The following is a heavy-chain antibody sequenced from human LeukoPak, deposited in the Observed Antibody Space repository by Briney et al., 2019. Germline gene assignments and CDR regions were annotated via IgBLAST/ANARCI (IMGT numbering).Heavy chain of an antibody. V-gene: IGHV3-21*01. CDR2: ISSSSSYI. J-gene: IGHJ3*02. D-gene: IGHD6-19*01. CDR1: GFTFSSYS. CDR3: ARGSSGWYGAFDI. Sequence: PGRSLRLSCAASGFTFSSYSMNWVRQAPGKGLEWVSSISSSSSYIYYADSVKGRFTISRDNAKNSLYLQMNSLRAEDTAVYYCARGSSGWYGAFDIWGQGTMVTVSS.